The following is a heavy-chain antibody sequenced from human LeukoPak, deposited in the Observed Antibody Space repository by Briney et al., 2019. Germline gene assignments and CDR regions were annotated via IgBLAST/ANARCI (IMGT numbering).Heavy chain of an antibody. J-gene: IGHJ4*02. CDR3: ARAYGSSAGGYGIRVY. V-gene: IGHV1-69*05. Sequence: SVKVSCKASGGTFSSYAISWVRQAPGQGLEWMGGIIPIFGTANYAQKFQGRVTITTDESTSTAYMELSSLRSEDTAVYYCARAYGSSAGGYGIRVYWGERTLVTVSS. CDR2: IIPIFGTA. CDR1: GGTFSSYA. D-gene: IGHD2-2*01.